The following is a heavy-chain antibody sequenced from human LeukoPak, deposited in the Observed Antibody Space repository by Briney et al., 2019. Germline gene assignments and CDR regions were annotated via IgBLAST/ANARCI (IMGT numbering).Heavy chain of an antibody. V-gene: IGHV3-23*01. Sequence: PGGSLRLSCAASGFTFSSYAMSWVRQAPGKGLEWVSAISGSGGSTYYADSVKGRFTISRDNSKNTLFLQMNSLRAEDTAVYYCAKRLRFCSSTSCLYYYYGMDVWGQGTTVTVSS. CDR1: GFTFSSYA. J-gene: IGHJ6*02. CDR2: ISGSGGST. D-gene: IGHD2-2*01. CDR3: AKRLRFCSSTSCLYYYYGMDV.